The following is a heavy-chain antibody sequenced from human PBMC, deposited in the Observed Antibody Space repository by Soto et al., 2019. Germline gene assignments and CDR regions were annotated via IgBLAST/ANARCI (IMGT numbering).Heavy chain of an antibody. Sequence: QVQLQESGPGLVKPSQTLSLTCTVSGGSISSGDYYWSWIRQPPGKGLEWIGYIYYSGSTYYNPSLKSRVTISVDTSKNQFSLKLSSVTAADTAVYYCASEGSRDYYGSGRIAYWGQGTLVTVSS. V-gene: IGHV4-30-4*01. CDR1: GGSISSGDYY. D-gene: IGHD3-10*01. CDR2: IYYSGST. J-gene: IGHJ4*02. CDR3: ASEGSRDYYGSGRIAY.